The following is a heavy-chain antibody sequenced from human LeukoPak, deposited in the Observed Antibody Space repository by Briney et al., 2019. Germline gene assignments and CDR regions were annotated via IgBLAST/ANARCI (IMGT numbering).Heavy chain of an antibody. J-gene: IGHJ4*02. V-gene: IGHV4-59*08. CDR3: ARHHPVPAIIAAAGTNAYYFDY. CDR1: GGSISSYY. Sequence: SETLSLTCTVSGGSISSYYWSWIRQPPGKGLEWIGYIYYSGSTNYNPSLKSRVTISVDTSKNQFSLKLSSVTAADTAVYYCARHHPVPAIIAAAGTNAYYFDYWGQGTLVTVSS. CDR2: IYYSGST. D-gene: IGHD6-13*01.